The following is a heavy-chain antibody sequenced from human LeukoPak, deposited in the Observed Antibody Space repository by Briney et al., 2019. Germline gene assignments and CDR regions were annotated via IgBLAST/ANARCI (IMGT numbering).Heavy chain of an antibody. V-gene: IGHV1-18*01. CDR2: ISAYNGNT. CDR1: GYTFTSYG. D-gene: IGHD3-16*02. J-gene: IGHJ4*02. CDR3: ARRRGSYRYIILNFDY. Sequence: ASVKVSCKASGYTFTSYGISWVRQAPGQGLEWMGWISAYNGNTNYAQKLQGRVTMTTDTSTSTAYMELRSLRSDDTAVYYCARRRGSYRYIILNFDYWGQGTLVTVSS.